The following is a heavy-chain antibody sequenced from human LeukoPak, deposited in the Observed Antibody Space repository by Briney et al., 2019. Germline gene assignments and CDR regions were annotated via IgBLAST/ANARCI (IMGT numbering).Heavy chain of an antibody. CDR3: ARGLGAAGTSGWFDP. CDR2: ISAYSGNT. J-gene: IGHJ5*02. V-gene: IGHV1-18*01. CDR1: GYTFTSYG. D-gene: IGHD6-13*01. Sequence: APVKVSCKASGYTFTSYGISWVRQAPGQGLEWMGWISAYSGNTNYAQKLQGRVTMTTDTSTSTAYMELRSLRSDDTAVYYCARGLGAAGTSGWFDPWGQGTLVTVSS.